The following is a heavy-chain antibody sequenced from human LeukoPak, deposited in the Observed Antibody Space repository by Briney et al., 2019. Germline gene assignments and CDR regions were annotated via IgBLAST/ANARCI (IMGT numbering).Heavy chain of an antibody. Sequence: PGGSLRLSCAASGFTFSTYAMSWVRQAPGKGLGWVSAISGSGGSTYNADSVKGRFTISRDNSKNTLYLQMNSLRAEDTAVYYCAKDVELPRGAFDYWGQGTLVTVSS. CDR1: GFTFSTYA. V-gene: IGHV3-23*01. CDR3: AKDVELPRGAFDY. CDR2: ISGSGGST. D-gene: IGHD4-23*01. J-gene: IGHJ4*02.